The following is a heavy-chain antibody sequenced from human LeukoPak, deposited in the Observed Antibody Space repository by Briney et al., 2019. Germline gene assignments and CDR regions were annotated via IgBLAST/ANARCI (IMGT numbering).Heavy chain of an antibody. CDR2: IEGDGTGK. J-gene: IGHJ4*02. D-gene: IGHD5-12*01. Sequence: GGSLRLSCAASGFTFNGDWMTWVRQAPGKGLEWVANIEGDGTGKYYVDSVKGRFTVSRDNAENSLYLQMNSLRAEDTAIYYCAKGAYDYIGMGYFDSWGQGSLVTVSS. V-gene: IGHV3-7*03. CDR1: GFTFNGDW. CDR3: AKGAYDYIGMGYFDS.